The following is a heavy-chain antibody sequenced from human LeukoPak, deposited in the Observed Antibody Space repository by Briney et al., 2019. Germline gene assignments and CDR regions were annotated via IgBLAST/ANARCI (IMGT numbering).Heavy chain of an antibody. D-gene: IGHD6-13*01. CDR2: ISSSSSTI. CDR3: ARDLSSWYSNWFDP. V-gene: IGHV3-48*01. J-gene: IGHJ5*02. CDR1: GFTFSSYS. Sequence: PGGSLRLSCAASGFTFSSYSMNWVRQAPGKGLEWVSYISSSSSTIYYADSVKGRFTISRDNAKNSLYLQMNSLRAEDTAVYYCARDLSSWYSNWFDPWGQGTLVTVSS.